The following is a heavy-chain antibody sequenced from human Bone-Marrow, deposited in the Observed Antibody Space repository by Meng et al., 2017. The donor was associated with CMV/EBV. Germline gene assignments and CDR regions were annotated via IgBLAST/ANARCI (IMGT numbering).Heavy chain of an antibody. CDR2: VNRNGDRT. D-gene: IGHD1-1*01. CDR3: ARGATGTRFYY. CDR1: GFTFGDYG. J-gene: IGHJ4*02. V-gene: IGHV3-20*04. Sequence: GESLKISCAASGFTFGDYGMTWVRQAPGKGLEWVSGVNRNGDRTDYADSVKGRFTFSRDNAKNSLYLQMNSLRAEDTAFYYCARGATGTRFYYWGQGTLVTVSS.